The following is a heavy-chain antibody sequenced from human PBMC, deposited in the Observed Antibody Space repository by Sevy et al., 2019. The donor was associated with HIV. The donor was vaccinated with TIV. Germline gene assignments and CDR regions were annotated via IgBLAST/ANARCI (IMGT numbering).Heavy chain of an antibody. D-gene: IGHD3-10*01. CDR2: IRSKAYGDTR. V-gene: IGHV3-49*03. CDR3: TRAMYYHDSGSYYGMDV. CDR1: GFKLGDYV. J-gene: IGHJ6*02. Sequence: GGSLRLSCRASGFKLGDYVMNWFRQAPGKGPDWVGFIRSKAYGDTREYAASVKGRVTISREDSKGIAYLQMNRLKTEDTARYYCTRAMYYHDSGSYYGMDVWGQGTTVTVSS.